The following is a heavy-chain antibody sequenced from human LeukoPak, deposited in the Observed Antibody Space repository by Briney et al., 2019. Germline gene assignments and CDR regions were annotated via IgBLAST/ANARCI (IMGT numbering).Heavy chain of an antibody. V-gene: IGHV1-46*01. J-gene: IGHJ6*03. CDR1: GYTFTSYY. D-gene: IGHD3-22*01. Sequence: ASVKVSCKASGYTFTSYYMHWVRQAPGQGLEWMGIINPSGGSTSYAQKFQGRVTMTRDMSTSTVYTELSSLRSEDTAVYYCARGPSYDSSGYYYAHYYYYMDVWGKGTTVTVSS. CDR2: INPSGGST. CDR3: ARGPSYDSSGYYYAHYYYYMDV.